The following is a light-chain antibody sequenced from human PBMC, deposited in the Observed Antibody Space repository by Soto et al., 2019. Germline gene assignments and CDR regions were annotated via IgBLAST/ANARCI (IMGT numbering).Light chain of an antibody. Sequence: EIVLTQSPATLSLSAGERATLSCRASQSIRNYLAWYQQKPGQAPRLLIYDASNRATGVPARFSGSGSGTDFTLTISSLEPEDFAVYYCQQYGSSPRTFGQGTKVEIK. CDR2: DAS. CDR3: QQYGSSPRT. CDR1: QSIRNY. J-gene: IGKJ1*01. V-gene: IGKV3-11*01.